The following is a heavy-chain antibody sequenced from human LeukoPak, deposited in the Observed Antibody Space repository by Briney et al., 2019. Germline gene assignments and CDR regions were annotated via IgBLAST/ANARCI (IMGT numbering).Heavy chain of an antibody. Sequence: ASVKVSCNASGYTFTGYYMHWVRQAPGQGLEWMGWINPNSGGTNYAQKFQGRVTMTRDTSISTAYMELSRLRSDDTAVYYCARDHSPYCSGGSCYSGYFDYWGQGTLVTVSS. CDR1: GYTFTGYY. CDR3: ARDHSPYCSGGSCYSGYFDY. V-gene: IGHV1-2*02. J-gene: IGHJ4*02. D-gene: IGHD2-15*01. CDR2: INPNSGGT.